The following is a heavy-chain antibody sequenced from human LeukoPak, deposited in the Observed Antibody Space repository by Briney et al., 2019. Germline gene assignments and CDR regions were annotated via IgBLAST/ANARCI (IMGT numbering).Heavy chain of an antibody. CDR2: INPNSGGT. CDR3: ARETGYAYGRAPLDY. V-gene: IGHV1-2*02. J-gene: IGHJ4*02. Sequence: ASVKVSCKASGYTFTGYYMHWVRQAPGQGLEWMGWINPNSGGTNYAQKFQGRVTMTRDTSISTAYMELSRLRSDDTAVYYCARETGYAYGRAPLDYWGQGTLVTVSS. D-gene: IGHD5-18*01. CDR1: GYTFTGYY.